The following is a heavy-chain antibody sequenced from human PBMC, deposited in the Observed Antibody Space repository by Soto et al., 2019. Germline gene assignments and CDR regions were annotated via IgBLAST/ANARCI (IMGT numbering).Heavy chain of an antibody. CDR1: GGTFSSYA. Sequence: SVKVSCKASGGTFSSYAISWVRHAPGQGLEWMGSINPNSGGTNYAQKFQGRVTMTRDTSISTAYMELSRLRSDDTAVYYCARDSVRSSGYDDALDIWGQGTMVPDS. CDR3: ARDSVRSSGYDDALDI. J-gene: IGHJ3*02. D-gene: IGHD3-22*01. CDR2: INPNSGGT. V-gene: IGHV1-2*02.